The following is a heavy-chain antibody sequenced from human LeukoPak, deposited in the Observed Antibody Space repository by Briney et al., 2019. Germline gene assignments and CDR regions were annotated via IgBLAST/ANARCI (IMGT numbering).Heavy chain of an antibody. D-gene: IGHD1-14*01. CDR3: ARERNSYFDY. V-gene: IGHV3-11*01. J-gene: IGHJ4*02. CDR1: GFTFNDYY. Sequence: GGSLRLSCAASGFTFNDYYMSWIRQAPGKGLEWVSYISSSGSAIYYADSVKGRFTISRDNAKNSLYLQVNSLRAEDTAVYYCARERNSYFDYWGQGTLVTVSS. CDR2: ISSSGSAI.